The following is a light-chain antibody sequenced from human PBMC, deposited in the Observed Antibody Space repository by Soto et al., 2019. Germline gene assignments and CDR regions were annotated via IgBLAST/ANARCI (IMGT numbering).Light chain of an antibody. CDR2: GAS. CDR3: QQYGNSPPT. Sequence: EIVLTQSPGTLSLSPGERATLSCRASQSVSSSYLAWYQQKPGQAPRLLIYGASSRATGIPDRFSGSGSGTDFTLAISRLEPEDFALYYCQQYGNSPPTFGQGTKVEIK. CDR1: QSVSSSY. V-gene: IGKV3-20*01. J-gene: IGKJ1*01.